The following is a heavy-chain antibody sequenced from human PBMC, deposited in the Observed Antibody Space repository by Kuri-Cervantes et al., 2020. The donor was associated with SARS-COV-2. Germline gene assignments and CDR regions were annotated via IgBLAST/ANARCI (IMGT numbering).Heavy chain of an antibody. Sequence: GSLRLSCTVSGGSISSSSYYWVWIRQTPGKGLEWIGEVNHRGSTNYNPSLKSRVTISVDTSKNQFSLKLSSVTAADTAVYYCARHDGYCSSTSCTRTGWFDPWGQGTLVTVSS. CDR2: VNHRGST. D-gene: IGHD2-2*03. CDR3: ARHDGYCSSTSCTRTGWFDP. J-gene: IGHJ5*02. CDR1: GGSISSSSYY. V-gene: IGHV4-39*01.